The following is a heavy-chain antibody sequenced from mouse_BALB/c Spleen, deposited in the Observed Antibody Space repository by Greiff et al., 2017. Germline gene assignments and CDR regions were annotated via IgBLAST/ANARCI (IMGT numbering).Heavy chain of an antibody. Sequence: EVKLVESGGGLVKPGGSLKLSCAASGFTFSSYAMSWVRQTPEKRLEWVASISSGGSTYYPDSVKGRFTISRDNARNILYLQMSSLRSEDTATYYCARGGGITYYFDYWGQGTTLTVSS. V-gene: IGHV5-6-5*01. D-gene: IGHD1-1*01. CDR1: GFTFSSYA. CDR3: ARGGGITYYFDY. CDR2: ISSGGST. J-gene: IGHJ2*01.